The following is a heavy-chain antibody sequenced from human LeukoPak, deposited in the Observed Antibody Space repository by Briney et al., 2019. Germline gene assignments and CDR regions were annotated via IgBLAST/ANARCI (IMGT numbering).Heavy chain of an antibody. CDR1: GLTFTNSA. V-gene: IGHV1-58*02. Sequence: GTSVKVSCKASGLTFTNSAMQWVRQARGQRLEWIGWIVVDSGNTNYAQKFQERVTITRDTSTTTAYMELSSLRSEDTAVYYCATNSADYNFWSGYYSFDYWGQGTLVTVSS. D-gene: IGHD3-3*01. J-gene: IGHJ4*02. CDR2: IVVDSGNT. CDR3: ATNSADYNFWSGYYSFDY.